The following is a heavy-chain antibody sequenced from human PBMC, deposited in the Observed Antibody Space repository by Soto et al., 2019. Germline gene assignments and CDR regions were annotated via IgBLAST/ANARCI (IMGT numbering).Heavy chain of an antibody. CDR2: MNPNSGNT. V-gene: IGHV1-8*01. Sequence: ASVKVSCKASGYTFTSYDINWVRQATGQGLEWMGWMNPNSGNTGYAQKFQGRVTMTRNTSISTAYMELSSLRSEDTAVYYCARTTIFGVVTGHYYYYGMDVWGQGTTVTSP. D-gene: IGHD3-3*01. CDR1: GYTFTSYD. J-gene: IGHJ6*02. CDR3: ARTTIFGVVTGHYYYYGMDV.